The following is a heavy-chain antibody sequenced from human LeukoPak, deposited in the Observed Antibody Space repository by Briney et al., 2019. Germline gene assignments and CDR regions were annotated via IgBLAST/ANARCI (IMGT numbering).Heavy chain of an antibody. CDR1: GFTFSSYS. D-gene: IGHD2-2*01. J-gene: IGHJ6*04. V-gene: IGHV3-21*01. Sequence: GGSLRLSCAASGFTFSSYSMNWLRQAPGKGLEWVSSISSSSSYIYYADSVKGRFTISRDNAKNSLYLQMNSLRAEDTAVYYCARDCSSTSSCYYYYGMDVWGKGTTVTVSS. CDR3: ARDCSSTSSCYYYYGMDV. CDR2: ISSSSSYI.